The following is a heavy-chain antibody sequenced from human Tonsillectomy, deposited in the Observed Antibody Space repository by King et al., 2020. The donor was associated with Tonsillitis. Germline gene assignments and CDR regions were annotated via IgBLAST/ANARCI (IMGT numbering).Heavy chain of an antibody. Sequence: VQLQESGPGLVKPSETLSLTCNVSGVSLSRYYWSWIRQPPGKRLEWIGYIFYNGITSYSPSLKSRVTLSVDTSKNQFSLKLTSVTAADTAVYYCARRSHYYDSSGRHPDAFDVWGRGTMVTVSS. CDR2: IFYNGIT. V-gene: IGHV4-59*08. CDR1: GVSLSRYY. J-gene: IGHJ3*01. CDR3: ARRSHYYDSSGRHPDAFDV. D-gene: IGHD3-22*01.